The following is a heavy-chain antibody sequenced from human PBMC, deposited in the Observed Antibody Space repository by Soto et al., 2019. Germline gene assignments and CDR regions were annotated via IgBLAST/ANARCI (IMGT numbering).Heavy chain of an antibody. CDR1: GFTFSSYS. Sequence: PGGSLRLSCAASGFTFSSYSMNWVRQAPGKGLEWVSSISSSSSYIYYADSVKGRFTISRDNAKNSLYLQMKRLRAEDTAVYYCARERVVVVAATVDTYGMDVWGQGTTVTVS. V-gene: IGHV3-21*01. D-gene: IGHD2-15*01. J-gene: IGHJ6*02. CDR3: ARERVVVVAATVDTYGMDV. CDR2: ISSSSSYI.